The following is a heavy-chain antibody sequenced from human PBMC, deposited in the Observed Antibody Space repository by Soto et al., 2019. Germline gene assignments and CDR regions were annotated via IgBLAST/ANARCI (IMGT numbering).Heavy chain of an antibody. CDR2: IFYSGTT. J-gene: IGHJ4*02. V-gene: IGHV4-39*07. CDR1: GDSIRSGTYS. Sequence: SETLSLTCTVSGDSIRSGTYSWDWLRQSPGKGLEWIGSIFYSGTTYCNPSLKSRVTISVDTSKNQFSLKLTSLTAADAAVYYCARGNGFNLHWGQGTLVTVSS. D-gene: IGHD2-8*01. CDR3: ARGNGFNLH.